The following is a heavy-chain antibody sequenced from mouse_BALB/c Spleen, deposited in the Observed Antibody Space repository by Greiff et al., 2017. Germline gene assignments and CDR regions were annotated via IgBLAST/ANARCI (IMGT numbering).Heavy chain of an antibody. V-gene: IGHV1-14*01. CDR3: ARSLYDYDESLYAMDY. J-gene: IGHJ4*01. D-gene: IGHD2-4*01. CDR1: GYTFTSYV. Sequence: EVQLQQSGPELVKPGASVKMSCKASGYTFTSYVMHWVKQKPGQGLEWIGYINPYNDGTKYNEKFKGKATLTSDKSSSTAYMELSSLTSEDSAVYYCARSLYDYDESLYAMDYWGQGTSVTVSS. CDR2: INPYNDGT.